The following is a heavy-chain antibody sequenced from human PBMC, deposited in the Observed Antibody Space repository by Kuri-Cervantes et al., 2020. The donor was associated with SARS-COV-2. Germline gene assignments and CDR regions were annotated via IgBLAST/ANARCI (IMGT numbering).Heavy chain of an antibody. J-gene: IGHJ4*02. Sequence: LTCAASGFTFNSYSMNWVRQAAGKGLEWVSSINSSSNGYIYYADSVKGRFTVSRDNAKDSLYLQMNSLRTEDTAVYYCARDWGPTDYWGQGTLVTVSS. D-gene: IGHD3-16*01. CDR2: INSSSNGYI. V-gene: IGHV3-21*01. CDR3: ARDWGPTDY. CDR1: GFTFNSYS.